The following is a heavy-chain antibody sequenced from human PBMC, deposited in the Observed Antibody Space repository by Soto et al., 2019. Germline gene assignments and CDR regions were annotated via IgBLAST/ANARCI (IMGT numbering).Heavy chain of an antibody. CDR2: IIPIFGTA. Sequence: VQLVQSGAEVKKPGSSVKVSCKASGGTFSSYAISWVRQAPGQGLEWMGGIIPIFGTANYAQKFQGRVTITADESTSTAYMGLSSLRSEDTAVYYCARGGVSGSYYGIDYWGQGTLVTVSS. CDR1: GGTFSSYA. D-gene: IGHD1-26*01. J-gene: IGHJ4*02. V-gene: IGHV1-69*01. CDR3: ARGGVSGSYYGIDY.